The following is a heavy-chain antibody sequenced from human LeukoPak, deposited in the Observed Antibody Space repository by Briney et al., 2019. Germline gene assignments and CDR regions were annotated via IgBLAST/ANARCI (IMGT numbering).Heavy chain of an antibody. D-gene: IGHD4-17*01. V-gene: IGHV3-11*01. CDR2: ISSSGSTI. CDR1: GFTFSDYY. Sequence: GGSLRLSCAASGFTFSDYYMSWIRQAPGKGLEWVSYISSSGSTIYYADSVKGRFTISRDNAKNSLYLQMNSLRAEDTAVYYCARDPTTVTTYQSDFDPWGQGTLVTASS. J-gene: IGHJ5*02. CDR3: ARDPTTVTTYQSDFDP.